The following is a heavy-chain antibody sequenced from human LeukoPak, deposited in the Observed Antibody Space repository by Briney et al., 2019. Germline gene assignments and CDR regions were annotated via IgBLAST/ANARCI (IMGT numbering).Heavy chain of an antibody. CDR1: GGSISSGSYY. D-gene: IGHD3-3*01. J-gene: IGHJ4*02. CDR2: IYTSGST. Sequence: SETLSLTCTVSGGSISSGSYYWRWIRQPAGKGLEWIGRIYTSGSTNYNPSLKSRVTISVDTSKNQFSLKLSSVTAADTAVYYCASAYYDFWSGLGYWGQGTLVTVSS. V-gene: IGHV4-61*02. CDR3: ASAYYDFWSGLGY.